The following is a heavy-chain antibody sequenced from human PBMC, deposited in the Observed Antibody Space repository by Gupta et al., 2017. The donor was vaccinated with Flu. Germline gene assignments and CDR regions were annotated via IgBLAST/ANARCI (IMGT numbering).Heavy chain of an antibody. CDR3: ARDRVVVVAANYYYYGMDV. Sequence: QVQLVQSGAEVKKPGASVKVSCKASGYTFTGYYRHWVRPSLGQGLEWMGWINPNSGGTNYAQKFQGRVTMTRDTSISTAYMELSRLRSDDTAVYYCARDRVVVVAANYYYYGMDVWGQGTTVTVSS. D-gene: IGHD2-15*01. CDR2: INPNSGGT. CDR1: GYTFTGYY. J-gene: IGHJ6*02. V-gene: IGHV1-2*02.